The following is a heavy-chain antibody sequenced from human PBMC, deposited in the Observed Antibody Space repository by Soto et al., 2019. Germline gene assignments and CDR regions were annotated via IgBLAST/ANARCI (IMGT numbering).Heavy chain of an antibody. D-gene: IGHD2-2*01. Sequence: SETLSLTCTVSGGSVSGYYWSWIRQPPGKGLEWLGYIFYAGTTKYNPSVQSRVTISVDTSKNQFSLKLNSVTAADTAVYYCTRHAIVPKFQYGLDVWGQGTTVTVSS. CDR2: IFYAGTT. V-gene: IGHV4-59*02. CDR3: TRHAIVPKFQYGLDV. CDR1: GGSVSGYY. J-gene: IGHJ6*02.